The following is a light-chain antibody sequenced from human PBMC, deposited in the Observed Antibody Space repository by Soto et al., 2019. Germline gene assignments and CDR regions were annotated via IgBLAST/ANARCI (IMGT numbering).Light chain of an antibody. V-gene: IGKV3-15*01. CDR3: QQYNSWPLT. CDR1: QSVDSS. Sequence: EIVMTQSPAILSLSPGERATLSCRASQSVDSSLAWYQQKPGQAPRLLIHGASTRAPGVPARFSGSGSGTEFTLTISSLQSEDFAVYYCQQYNSWPLTFGGGTKVDIK. J-gene: IGKJ4*01. CDR2: GAS.